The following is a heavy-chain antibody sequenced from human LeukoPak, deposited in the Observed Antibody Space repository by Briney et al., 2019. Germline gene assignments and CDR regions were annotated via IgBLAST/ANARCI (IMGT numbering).Heavy chain of an antibody. J-gene: IGHJ3*02. V-gene: IGHV4-38-2*01. CDR1: GDSIIGYY. CDR2: IYYTGNT. Sequence: SETLSLTCGVSGDSIIGYYWGWIRQPPGKGLEWIGNIYYTGNTYYNSSLKSRVTISLDTSKNQFSLKVISMTAADTAAYYCTKSDGYGLIRICGRGTMVTVSS. CDR3: TKSDGYGLIRI. D-gene: IGHD3-10*01.